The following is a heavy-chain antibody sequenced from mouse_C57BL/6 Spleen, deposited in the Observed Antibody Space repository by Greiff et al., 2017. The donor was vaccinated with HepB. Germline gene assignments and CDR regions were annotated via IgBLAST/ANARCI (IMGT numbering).Heavy chain of an antibody. D-gene: IGHD1-1*01. Sequence: QVQLQQPGAELVKPGASVKMSCKASGYTFTSYWITWVKQRPGQGLEWIGDIYPGSGSTNYNEKFKSKATLTVDTSSSTAYMQRSSLTSEDSAVYYCARTSYYYGSSYWYFDVWGTGTTVTVSS. V-gene: IGHV1-55*01. CDR2: IYPGSGST. J-gene: IGHJ1*03. CDR1: GYTFTSYW. CDR3: ARTSYYYGSSYWYFDV.